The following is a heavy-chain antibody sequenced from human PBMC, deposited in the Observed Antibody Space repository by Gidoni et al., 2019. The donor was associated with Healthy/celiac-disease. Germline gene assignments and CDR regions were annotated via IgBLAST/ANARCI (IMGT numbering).Heavy chain of an antibody. CDR2: INTNTGNP. CDR1: GYTFTSYA. D-gene: IGHD3-10*01. V-gene: IGHV7-4-1*01. J-gene: IGHJ5*02. CDR3: ARGSYYGSGSYYNGWFDP. Sequence: QVPLVHSGPDLTKPGASVKASCTPSGYTFTSYAMNWVRQATGQGLEWMGWINTNTGNPTYAQGFTGRFVFSLDASVRTAYLQICSLKAEDTAVCYCARGSYYGSGSYYNGWFDPWGQGTLVTVSS.